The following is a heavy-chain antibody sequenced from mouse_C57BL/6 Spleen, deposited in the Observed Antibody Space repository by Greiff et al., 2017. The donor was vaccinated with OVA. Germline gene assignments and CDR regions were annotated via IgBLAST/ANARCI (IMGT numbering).Heavy chain of an antibody. CDR2: INPNNGGT. CDR1: GYTFTDYN. J-gene: IGHJ1*03. Sequence: VQLKQSGPELVKPGASVKIPCKASGYTFTDYNMDWVKQSHGKSLEWIGDINPNNGGTIYNQKFKGKATLTVDKSSSTAYMELRSLTSEDTAVYYCARKAYGSPYWYFDVWGTGTTVTVSS. V-gene: IGHV1-18*01. CDR3: ARKAYGSPYWYFDV. D-gene: IGHD1-1*01.